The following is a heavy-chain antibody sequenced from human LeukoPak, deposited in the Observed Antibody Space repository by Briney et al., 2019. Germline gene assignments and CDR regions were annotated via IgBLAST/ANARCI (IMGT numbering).Heavy chain of an antibody. CDR2: INAGNGNT. J-gene: IGHJ4*02. CDR3: ARVAPYYDSSGYYPY. Sequence: ASVKVSCKASGYTFTSYAMHWVRQAPGQRLEWMGWINAGNGNTKYSQKFQGRVTITRDTSASTAYMELSSLRSEDTAVYYCARVAPYYDSSGYYPYWGQGTLVTVSS. V-gene: IGHV1-3*01. CDR1: GYTFTSYA. D-gene: IGHD3-22*01.